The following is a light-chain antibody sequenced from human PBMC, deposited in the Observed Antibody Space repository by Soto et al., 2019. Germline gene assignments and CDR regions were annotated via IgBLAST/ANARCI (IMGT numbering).Light chain of an antibody. Sequence: EIVLTQSPATLSLSPGERATLSCRASQSVSSYLAWYQQKPGQAPRLLIYDASNRATGIPARFSGSGSGTYFTLTISGQEPEDFAVYYCQQRSNWWTFGKGTKVEIK. J-gene: IGKJ1*01. CDR3: QQRSNWWT. V-gene: IGKV3-11*01. CDR1: QSVSSY. CDR2: DAS.